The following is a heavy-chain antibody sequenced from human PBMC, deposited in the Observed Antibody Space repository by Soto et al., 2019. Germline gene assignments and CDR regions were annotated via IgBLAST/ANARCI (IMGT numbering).Heavy chain of an antibody. D-gene: IGHD3-10*01. CDR3: ARVSGGRLQNYYYYMDV. CDR1: GYTFTSYD. V-gene: IGHV1-8*01. CDR2: MNPNSGNA. Sequence: ASVKVSCKASGYTFTSYDINWLRQATGQGLEWMGWMNPNSGNAGYAQKFQGRVTMTRNTSISTAYMELSSLRSEDTAVYYCARVSGGRLQNYYYYMDVWGKGTTVTVSS. J-gene: IGHJ6*03.